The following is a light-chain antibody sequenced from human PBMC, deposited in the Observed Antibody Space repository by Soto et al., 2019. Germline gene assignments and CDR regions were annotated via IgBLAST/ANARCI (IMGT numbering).Light chain of an antibody. CDR3: QAWDNSPHVV. Sequence: SYELTQPPSVSVSPGQTASITCSGDKLGDKYACWYQQKPGQSPVLVIYPDTKRPSGIPERFSGSNSGNTATLTISGTQAMDEADYYCQAWDNSPHVVFGGGTKLNVL. CDR2: PDT. CDR1: KLGDKY. J-gene: IGLJ2*01. V-gene: IGLV3-1*01.